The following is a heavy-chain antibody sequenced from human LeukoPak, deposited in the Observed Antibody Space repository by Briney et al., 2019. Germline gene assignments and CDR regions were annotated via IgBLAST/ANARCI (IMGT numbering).Heavy chain of an antibody. Sequence: SETLSLTCTVSGDSIRSYYWSWIRQSPGKGLEWIGYIYYSGSTNYNPSLKSRITISVDRSKNQFSLKLSSVTAADTAVYYCARSGSWGAFDIWGQGTMVTVS. D-gene: IGHD7-27*01. CDR3: ARSGSWGAFDI. V-gene: IGHV4-59*01. CDR1: GDSIRSYY. CDR2: IYYSGST. J-gene: IGHJ3*02.